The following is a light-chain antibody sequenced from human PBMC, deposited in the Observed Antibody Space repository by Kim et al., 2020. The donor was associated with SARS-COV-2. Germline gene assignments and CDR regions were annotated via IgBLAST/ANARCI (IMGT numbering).Light chain of an antibody. CDR3: GTWDSSLSAGV. Sequence: QSALTQPPSASAAPGQKVTISCSGSSSNIGNNYVFWYQQLPGTAPKLLIYDNNKRPSGIPDRFSGSKSGTSATLGITGLQTGDEADYYCGTWDSSLSAGVFGGGTQLTVL. CDR2: DNN. V-gene: IGLV1-51*01. CDR1: SSNIGNNY. J-gene: IGLJ3*02.